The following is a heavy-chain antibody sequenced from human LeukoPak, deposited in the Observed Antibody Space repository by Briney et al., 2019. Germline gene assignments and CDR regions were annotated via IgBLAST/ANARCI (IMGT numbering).Heavy chain of an antibody. CDR2: INPNSGGT. D-gene: IGHD3-22*01. Sequence: ASVKVSCKASGYTFTGYYMHWVRQAPGQGLEWMGWINPNSGGTNYAQKFQGRVTTTRDTSISTAYMELSRLRSDDTAVYYCASSIRNYYDSSGYTGDYWGQGTLVTVSS. J-gene: IGHJ4*02. V-gene: IGHV1-2*02. CDR1: GYTFTGYY. CDR3: ASSIRNYYDSSGYTGDY.